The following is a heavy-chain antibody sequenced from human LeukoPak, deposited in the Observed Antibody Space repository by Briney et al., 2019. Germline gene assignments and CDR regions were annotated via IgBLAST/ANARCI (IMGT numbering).Heavy chain of an antibody. CDR3: ARGYSSIRGWFDP. CDR2: IYYSGST. V-gene: IGHV4-59*01. J-gene: IGHJ5*02. CDR1: GFSISGSS. D-gene: IGHD6-13*01. Sequence: KASETLSLTCTVSGFSISGSSWNWIRQPPGKGLEWIGYIYYSGSTNYNPSLNSRVTISLDTSKNQFSLKLSSVTAADTAVFYCARGYSSIRGWFDPWGQGTPVTVSS.